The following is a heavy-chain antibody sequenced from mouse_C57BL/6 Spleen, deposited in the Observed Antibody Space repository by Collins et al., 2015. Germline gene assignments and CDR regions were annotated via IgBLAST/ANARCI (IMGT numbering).Heavy chain of an antibody. V-gene: IGHV1-22*01. Sequence: EVQLQQSGPELVKPGASIKMSCKTSGYTFTHYNMNWVKQSRGERLEWIGNINPNDGDTNYNQHFTGKATLTVNKSSSTAYMELRSLTSEDSAVYFCASALYYGPFACWGQGTLVTVSA. CDR3: ASALYYGPFAC. CDR1: GYTFTHYN. D-gene: IGHD2-1*01. CDR2: INPNDGDT. J-gene: IGHJ3*01.